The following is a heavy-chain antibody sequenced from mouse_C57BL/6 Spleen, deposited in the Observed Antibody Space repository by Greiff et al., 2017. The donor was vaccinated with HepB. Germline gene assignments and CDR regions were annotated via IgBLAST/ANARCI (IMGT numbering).Heavy chain of an antibody. CDR1: GFSLTSYG. V-gene: IGHV2-5*01. CDR3: ARDLDYYGSSYGYFDV. CDR2: IWSGGST. Sequence: QVQLQQSGPGLVQPSQSLSITCTVSGFSLTSYGVHWVRQSPGKGLEWLGVIWSGGSTDYNAAFMSRLSITKDNTKSQVFFKMNSMQADDAAIYCCARDLDYYGSSYGYFDVWGTGTTVTVSS. J-gene: IGHJ1*03. D-gene: IGHD1-1*01.